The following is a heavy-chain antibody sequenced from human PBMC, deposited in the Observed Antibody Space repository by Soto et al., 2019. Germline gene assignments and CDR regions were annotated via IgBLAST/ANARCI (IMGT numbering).Heavy chain of an antibody. CDR3: GRGRMEDY. D-gene: IGHD1-1*01. Sequence: QVQLVQSGAEVKKPGASVKVSCKASGYTFSNYDINWVRQATGQGLEWMGWMNPNSGNTGYAQKFQGRVSMTRNNSISTAYMEQSSLSSDDTAVYYCGRGRMEDYWGQGTLVTVSS. CDR1: GYTFSNYD. CDR2: MNPNSGNT. J-gene: IGHJ4*02. V-gene: IGHV1-8*01.